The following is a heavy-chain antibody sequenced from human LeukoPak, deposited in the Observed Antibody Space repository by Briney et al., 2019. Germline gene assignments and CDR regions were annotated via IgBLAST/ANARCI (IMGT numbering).Heavy chain of an antibody. J-gene: IGHJ4*02. CDR1: GFTFSSYG. D-gene: IGHD4-17*01. CDR3: AKGLRGTGFDY. V-gene: IGHV3-23*01. CDR2: ISGSGGST. Sequence: GGSLRLSCAASGFTFSSYGMSWVRQAPGKGLEWVSAISGSGGSTYYADSVKGRFTISRGNSKNTLYLQMNSLRAEDTAVYYCAKGLRGTGFDYWGQGTLVPVSS.